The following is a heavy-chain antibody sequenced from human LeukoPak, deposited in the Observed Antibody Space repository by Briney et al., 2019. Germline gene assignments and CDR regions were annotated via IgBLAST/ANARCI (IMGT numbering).Heavy chain of an antibody. CDR2: IYYSGST. J-gene: IGHJ4*02. CDR1: GGSISSSSYY. D-gene: IGHD3-9*01. Sequence: SETLSLTCTVSGGSISSSSYYWGWIRQPPGKGLEWIGSIYYSGSTYYNPSLKSRVTISVDTSKNQFSLKLSSVTAADTAVYYCARGFLPAPETLRYFDWPLGYWGQGTLVTVSS. V-gene: IGHV4-39*07. CDR3: ARGFLPAPETLRYFDWPLGY.